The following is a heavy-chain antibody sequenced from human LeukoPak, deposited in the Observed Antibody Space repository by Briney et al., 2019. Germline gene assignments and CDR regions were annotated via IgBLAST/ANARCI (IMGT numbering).Heavy chain of an antibody. CDR1: GFTFRSYS. V-gene: IGHV3-21*01. Sequence: GGSLRLSCAASGFTFRSYSMNWVRQAPGKGLEWVSSISTGSSYIYYGDSVKGRFTISRDNAKNSLYLQMNSLRAEDTAVYYCALWLVRVGVDFSYNWFDPWGQGTLVTVSS. CDR2: ISTGSSYI. CDR3: ALWLVRVGVDFSYNWFDP. D-gene: IGHD6-19*01. J-gene: IGHJ5*02.